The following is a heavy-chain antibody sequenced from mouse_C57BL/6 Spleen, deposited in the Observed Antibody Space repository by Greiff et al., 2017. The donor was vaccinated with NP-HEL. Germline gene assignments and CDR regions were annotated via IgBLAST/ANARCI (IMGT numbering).Heavy chain of an antibody. CDR1: GYAFSSSW. V-gene: IGHV1-82*01. D-gene: IGHD3-1*01. CDR2: IYPGDGDT. CDR3: ARRASSGYFDY. J-gene: IGHJ2*01. Sequence: QVQLQQSGPELVKPGASVKISCKASGYAFSSSWMNWVKQRPGKGLEWIGRIYPGDGDTNYNGKFKGKATLTADKSSSTAYMQLSSLTSEDSAVYFCARRASSGYFDYWGQGTTLTVSS.